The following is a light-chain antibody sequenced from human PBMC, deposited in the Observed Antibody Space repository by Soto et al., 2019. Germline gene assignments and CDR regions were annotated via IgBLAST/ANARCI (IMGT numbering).Light chain of an antibody. CDR1: QNINSW. Sequence: DIHMTQSPSTLSASVGDRVTITCRASQNINSWLAWYQQKPGKAPKLLIYATSTLQSGVPSRFSGRDSGADFTLTINNLQPEDFATYYCQQPPYTFGPGTKVDIK. J-gene: IGKJ3*01. V-gene: IGKV1-5*01. CDR2: ATS. CDR3: QQPPYT.